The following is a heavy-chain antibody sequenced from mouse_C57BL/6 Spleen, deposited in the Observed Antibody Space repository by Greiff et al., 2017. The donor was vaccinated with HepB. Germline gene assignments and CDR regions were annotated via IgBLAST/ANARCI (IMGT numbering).Heavy chain of an antibody. Sequence: VQLQESGPGLVQPSQSLSITCTVSGFSLTSYGVHWVRQSPGKGLEWLGVICSGGSTDHNAAFISRLSISKDNTKCQVFLIMHSMQADDTAIYYCARGPIYSPLDYWGQGTTLTVSS. CDR1: GFSLTSYG. D-gene: IGHD2-1*01. CDR2: ICSGGST. V-gene: IGHV2-2*01. CDR3: ARGPIYSPLDY. J-gene: IGHJ2*01.